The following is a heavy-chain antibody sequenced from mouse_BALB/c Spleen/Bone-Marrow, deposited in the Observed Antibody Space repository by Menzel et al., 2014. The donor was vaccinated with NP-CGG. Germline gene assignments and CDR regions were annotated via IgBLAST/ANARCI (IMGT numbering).Heavy chain of an antibody. Sequence: EVKLVESGAELVKPGASVKLSCTASGFNIKDTYMHWVKQRPEQGLEWIGRIDPANGNTKYDPKFQGKATITAYTSSNTAYLQLRSLTSEDTAVYYCARWEYYAMDYWGQGTSVTVSS. CDR3: ARWEYYAMDY. CDR1: GFNIKDTY. CDR2: IDPANGNT. D-gene: IGHD4-1*01. V-gene: IGHV14-3*02. J-gene: IGHJ4*01.